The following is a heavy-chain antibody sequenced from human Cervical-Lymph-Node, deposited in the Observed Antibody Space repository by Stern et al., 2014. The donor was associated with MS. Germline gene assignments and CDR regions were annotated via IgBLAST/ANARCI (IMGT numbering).Heavy chain of an antibody. V-gene: IGHV3-43*01. Sequence: EVQLVESGGVVVQPGGSLRLSCAATGFNFDDYVMHWVRQAPGKGLEWVSLISWDATTECYADCVKGRITISRDSRTDFLYLEMTGLRPEDTGLYYCAKGRRQYGCMDAWGQGTTVIVSS. CDR1: GFNFDDYV. J-gene: IGHJ6*02. CDR3: AKGRRQYGCMDA. CDR2: ISWDATTE. D-gene: IGHD4-17*01.